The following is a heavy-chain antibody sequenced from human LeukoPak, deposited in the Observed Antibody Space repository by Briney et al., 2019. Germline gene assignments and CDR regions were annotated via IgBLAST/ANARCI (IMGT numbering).Heavy chain of an antibody. Sequence: GESLKISCKGSGYSSTSYWISWVRQMPGKGLAWMGRIDPSDSYTNYSPSFQGHVTISADKSISTAYLQWSSLKASDTAMYYCARHPRLYSSSWEYYYYYGMDVWGKGTTVTVSS. J-gene: IGHJ6*04. CDR3: ARHPRLYSSSWEYYYYYGMDV. D-gene: IGHD6-13*01. V-gene: IGHV5-10-1*01. CDR1: GYSSTSYW. CDR2: IDPSDSYT.